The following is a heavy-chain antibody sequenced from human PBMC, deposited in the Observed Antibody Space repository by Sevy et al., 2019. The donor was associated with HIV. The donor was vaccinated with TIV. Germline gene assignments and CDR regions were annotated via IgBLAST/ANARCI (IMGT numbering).Heavy chain of an antibody. V-gene: IGHV4-59*13. CDR2: TYTRGST. CDR3: ARGRSRSGPLDY. J-gene: IGHJ4*02. Sequence: SETLSLTCTVSGGSIFIYSWSGTRQPRGKGRDGIGYTYTRGSTNSSPSLKSRVTMSLDTSENRVSLRLNSVTAADTAVYFCARGRSRSGPLDYWGQGTPVTVSS. CDR1: GGSIFIYS.